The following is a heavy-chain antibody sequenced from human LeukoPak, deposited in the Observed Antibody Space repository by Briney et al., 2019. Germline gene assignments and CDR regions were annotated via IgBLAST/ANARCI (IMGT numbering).Heavy chain of an antibody. CDR1: GFTFIAYW. CDR2: IKQDGGEV. J-gene: IGHJ4*02. Sequence: PGGSLRLSCAASGFTFIAYWMAWVRQAPGKGLEWVASIKQDGGEVLYVDSVMGRFNISSDNDQNSLYLQMNSLTADYTAIYYCVREVHATYDYWGQGTLVTVSS. V-gene: IGHV3-7*05. D-gene: IGHD4/OR15-4a*01. CDR3: VREVHATYDY.